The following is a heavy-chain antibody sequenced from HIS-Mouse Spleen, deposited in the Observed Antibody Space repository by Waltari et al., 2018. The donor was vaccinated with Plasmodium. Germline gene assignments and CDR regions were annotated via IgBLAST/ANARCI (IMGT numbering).Heavy chain of an antibody. Sequence: QLQLQESGPGLVKPSETLSLTCTVSGGSISSSSYYWGWIRQPPGKGLEWIGSIYYSGSTYYNPSLKSRVTISVDTSKNQFSLKLSSVTAADTAVYYCARASVGVTGDWYCDLWGRGTLVTVSS. J-gene: IGHJ2*01. V-gene: IGHV4-39*07. D-gene: IGHD7-27*01. CDR2: IYYSGST. CDR3: ARASVGVTGDWYCDL. CDR1: GGSISSSSYY.